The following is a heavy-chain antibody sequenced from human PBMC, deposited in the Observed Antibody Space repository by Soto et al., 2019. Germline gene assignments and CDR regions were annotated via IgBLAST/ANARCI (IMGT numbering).Heavy chain of an antibody. CDR1: GFTFSSHA. CDR3: AKGVRYCSGGSCYGAYYYYGMDV. CDR2: ITGTGGGT. Sequence: GGSLRLSCAASGFTFSSHAMSWVRQAPGKGLEWVSSITGTGGGTYYADSVKGRFTISRDNSKNTLYLQMNSLRAEDTAVYYCAKGVRYCSGGSCYGAYYYYGMDVWGQGTTVTVSS. V-gene: IGHV3-23*01. J-gene: IGHJ6*02. D-gene: IGHD2-15*01.